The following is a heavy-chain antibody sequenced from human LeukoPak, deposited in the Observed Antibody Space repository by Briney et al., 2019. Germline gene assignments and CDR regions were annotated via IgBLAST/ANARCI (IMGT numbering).Heavy chain of an antibody. CDR3: ARGFDSGTSNNNWFDS. J-gene: IGHJ5*01. D-gene: IGHD3-10*01. CDR2: INHNRTT. CDR1: GGSFSGYY. V-gene: IGHV4-34*01. Sequence: SETLSLTCAVYGGSFSGYYWTWIRQSPGKELEWIGEINHNRTTNYNPSLKSRIHISVDTYKNQFALELNHVTAADTAVYYCARGFDSGTSNNNWFDSWGQGNLVAASS.